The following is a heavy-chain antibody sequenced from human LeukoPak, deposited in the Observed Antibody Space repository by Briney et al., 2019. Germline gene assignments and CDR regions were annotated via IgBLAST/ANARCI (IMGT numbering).Heavy chain of an antibody. CDR3: ARGDAPYYVWGSYRPIYYFDY. J-gene: IGHJ4*02. D-gene: IGHD3-16*02. CDR1: GGSFSGYY. Sequence: SETLSLTCAVYGGSFSGYYWSWIRQPPGKGLGWIGEINHSGSTNYNPSLKSRVTISVDTSKNQFSLKLSSVTAADTAVYYCARGDAPYYVWGSYRPIYYFDYWGQGTLVTVSS. CDR2: INHSGST. V-gene: IGHV4-34*01.